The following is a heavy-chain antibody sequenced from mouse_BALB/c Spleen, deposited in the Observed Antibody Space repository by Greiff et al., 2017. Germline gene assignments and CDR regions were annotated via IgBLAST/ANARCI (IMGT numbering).Heavy chain of an antibody. J-gene: IGHJ4*01. V-gene: IGHV1-7*01. CDR2: INPSTGYT. CDR1: GYTFTSYW. Sequence: VQLQQSGAELAKPGASVKMSCKASGYTFTSYWMHWVKQRPGQGLEWIGYINPSTGYTEYNQKFKDKATLTADKSSSTAYMQLSSLTSEDSAVYYCARSIYYGNYGDYWGQGTSVNVSS. CDR3: ARSIYYGNYGDY. D-gene: IGHD2-1*01.